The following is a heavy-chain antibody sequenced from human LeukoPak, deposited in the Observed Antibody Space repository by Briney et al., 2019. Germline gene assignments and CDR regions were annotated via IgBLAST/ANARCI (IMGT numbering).Heavy chain of an antibody. Sequence: GGSLRLSCAASGFTVSSNYMSWVRQAPGKGLEWVSVIYSGGSTYYADSVKGRFTISRDNSKNTLYLQMNCLRAEDTAVYYCARSRIQLWLRASDDAFDIWGQGTMVTVSS. D-gene: IGHD5-18*01. V-gene: IGHV3-53*01. CDR2: IYSGGST. CDR3: ARSRIQLWLRASDDAFDI. CDR1: GFTVSSNY. J-gene: IGHJ3*02.